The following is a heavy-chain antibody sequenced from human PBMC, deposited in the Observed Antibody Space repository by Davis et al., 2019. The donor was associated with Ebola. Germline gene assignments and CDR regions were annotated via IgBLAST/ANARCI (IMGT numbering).Heavy chain of an antibody. J-gene: IGHJ6*02. Sequence: GGSLRLSCAASGFTFDDYAMHWVRQAPGKGLEWVSGISWNSGSIGYADSVKGRFTISRDNAKNSLYLQMNSLRAEDTALYYCAKDLKGGYALYYYYGMDVWGQGTTVTVSS. CDR1: GFTFDDYA. CDR3: AKDLKGGYALYYYYGMDV. D-gene: IGHD5-12*01. V-gene: IGHV3-9*01. CDR2: ISWNSGSI.